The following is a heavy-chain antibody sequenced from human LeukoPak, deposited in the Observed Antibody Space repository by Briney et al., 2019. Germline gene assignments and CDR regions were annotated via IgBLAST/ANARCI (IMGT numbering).Heavy chain of an antibody. D-gene: IGHD6-13*01. Sequence: SETLSLTCAVYGGPFSGYYWSWIRQPPGKGLEWIGEINHSGSTDYNPSLKSRATISVDTSKNQFSLKLSSVTAADTAVYYCARGRHSQRRRVAAVGPFDPWGQGTLVTVSS. J-gene: IGHJ5*02. CDR3: ARGRHSQRRRVAAVGPFDP. CDR1: GGPFSGYY. CDR2: INHSGST. V-gene: IGHV4-34*01.